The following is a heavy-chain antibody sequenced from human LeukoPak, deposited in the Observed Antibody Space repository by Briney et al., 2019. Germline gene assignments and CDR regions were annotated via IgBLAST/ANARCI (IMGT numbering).Heavy chain of an antibody. CDR3: ARETYYYLVDAFDI. Sequence: SETLSLTCTVSVGSICSYYWSWMRHPPGKGLEWIGYIYYSGSTNYNPYLKSRVTISVDTSKNQFSLKLSSVTAADTAVYYCARETYYYLVDAFDIWGQGTMVTVSS. J-gene: IGHJ3*02. CDR1: VGSICSYY. CDR2: IYYSGST. D-gene: IGHD3-10*01. V-gene: IGHV4-59*01.